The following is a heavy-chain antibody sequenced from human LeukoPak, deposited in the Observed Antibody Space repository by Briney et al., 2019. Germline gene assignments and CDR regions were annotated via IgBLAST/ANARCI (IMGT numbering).Heavy chain of an antibody. V-gene: IGHV3-33*01. J-gene: IGHJ6*04. D-gene: IGHD2-2*01. CDR1: GFTFSSYG. CDR2: IWYDGSNK. CDR3: ARDAGYCSSTSCYHGMDV. Sequence: GRSLRLSCAASGFTFSSYGMHWVRQAPGKGLEWVAVIWYDGSNKYYADSVKGRFTISRDNSKNTLYLQMNNLRAEDTAVYYCARDAGYCSSTSCYHGMDVWGKGTTVTVSS.